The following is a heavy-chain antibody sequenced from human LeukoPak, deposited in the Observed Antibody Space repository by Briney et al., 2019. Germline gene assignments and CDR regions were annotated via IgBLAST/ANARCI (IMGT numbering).Heavy chain of an antibody. J-gene: IGHJ4*02. Sequence: PADTLSLTCTLSGVSISIRSDFGGAVPRPPGGGVGGVGSIYYSGSSYYNPSLKNRLTLSVDTSKNQFCLRLSSVTAADTDVYYCGREPRVWRDVLPSRHFDYWGQGTLVTVPS. CDR2: IYYSGSS. CDR3: GREPRVWRDVLPSRHFDY. V-gene: IGHV4-39*07. D-gene: IGHD2/OR15-2a*01. CDR1: GVSISIRSDF.